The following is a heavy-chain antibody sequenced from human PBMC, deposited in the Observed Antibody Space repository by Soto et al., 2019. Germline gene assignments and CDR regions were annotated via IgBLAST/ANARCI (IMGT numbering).Heavy chain of an antibody. CDR3: ARDYYDSSGQGNDAFDI. D-gene: IGHD3-22*01. CDR1: GGTFSSYA. J-gene: IGHJ3*02. Sequence: GASVKVSCKASGGTFSSYAISWVRQAPGQGLEWMGGIIPIFGTANYAQKFQGRVTITADESTSTAYMELSSLRSEDTAVSYCARDYYDSSGQGNDAFDIWGQGTMVTVSS. V-gene: IGHV1-69*13. CDR2: IIPIFGTA.